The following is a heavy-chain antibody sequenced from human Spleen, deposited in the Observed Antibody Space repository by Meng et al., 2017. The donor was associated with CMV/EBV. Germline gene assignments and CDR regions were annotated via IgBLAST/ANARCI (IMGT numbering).Heavy chain of an antibody. J-gene: IGHJ4*02. CDR3: ARDRNYYDSSGYPPAGY. V-gene: IGHV3-48*03. D-gene: IGHD3-22*01. Sequence: GGSLRLSCAASGFTLSSYDMNWVRQAPGKGLEWIAYISTAGRTIFYADSVKGRFTISRDNAKNSLYLQMISLRADDTAVYYCARDRNYYDSSGYPPAGYWGQGTLVTVSS. CDR1: GFTLSSYD. CDR2: ISTAGRTI.